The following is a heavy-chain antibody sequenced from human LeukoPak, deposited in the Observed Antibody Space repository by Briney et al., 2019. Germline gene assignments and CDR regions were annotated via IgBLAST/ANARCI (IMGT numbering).Heavy chain of an antibody. D-gene: IGHD5-18*01. Sequence: GGSLRLSCAASGFTFSSYSMNWVRQAPGKGLEWVSSISGSSSYIYYADSVRGRFTISRDNAKNSLYLQMNSLRAEDTAVYYCATTGYSYGYPNYFDYWGQGTLVTVSS. V-gene: IGHV3-21*01. CDR3: ATTGYSYGYPNYFDY. CDR2: ISGSSSYI. CDR1: GFTFSSYS. J-gene: IGHJ4*02.